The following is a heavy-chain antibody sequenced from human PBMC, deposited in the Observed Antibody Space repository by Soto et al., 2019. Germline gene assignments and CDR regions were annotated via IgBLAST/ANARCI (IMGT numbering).Heavy chain of an antibody. J-gene: IGHJ4*02. V-gene: IGHV3-23*01. CDR2: ISGSGGST. CDR3: AKTARNRLDGNRFDY. Sequence: GGSLRLSCAASGFTFSSYAMSWVRQAPGKGLELVSAISGSGGSTYYADSVKGRFTISRDNSKNTLYLQMNSLRAEDTAVYYCAKTARNRLDGNRFDYWGQGTLVTVSS. CDR1: GFTFSSYA. D-gene: IGHD2-21*02.